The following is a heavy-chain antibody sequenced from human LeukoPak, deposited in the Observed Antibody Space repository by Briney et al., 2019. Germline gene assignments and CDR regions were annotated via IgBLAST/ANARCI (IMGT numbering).Heavy chain of an antibody. V-gene: IGHV3-30*04. Sequence: GGSLRLSCAASGFTFSSYAMHWVRQAPGKGLEWVAVISYDGSNKYYADSVKGRFTISRDNSKNTLYLQMNSLRAEDTAVYYCAKGENYDILTGYYHYYMDVWGKGTTVTISS. J-gene: IGHJ6*03. CDR3: AKGENYDILTGYYHYYMDV. D-gene: IGHD3-9*01. CDR1: GFTFSSYA. CDR2: ISYDGSNK.